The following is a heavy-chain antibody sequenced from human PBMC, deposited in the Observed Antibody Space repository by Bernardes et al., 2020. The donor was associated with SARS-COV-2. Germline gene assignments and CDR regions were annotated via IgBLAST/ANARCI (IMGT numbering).Heavy chain of an antibody. CDR3: ARGSLQFLFTQRYFFDH. Sequence: SETLSLTCSVSGGSISTYYWSWIRQPAGKGLEWIGRMSASGSSNHNPSLRSRITISVDTSKNQFSLRLYSVTGADTAVYYCARGSLQFLFTQRYFFDHWGQGTLVTVSS. D-gene: IGHD3-3*01. CDR1: GGSISTYY. V-gene: IGHV4-4*07. J-gene: IGHJ4*02. CDR2: MSASGSS.